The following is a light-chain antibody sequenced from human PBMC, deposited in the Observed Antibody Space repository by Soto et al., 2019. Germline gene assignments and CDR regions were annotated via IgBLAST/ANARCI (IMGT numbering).Light chain of an antibody. CDR2: AAT. CDR1: QDINSR. V-gene: IGKV1-12*01. Sequence: VHMTHSPSSVSASVGDTVTITFLASQDINSRLAWFQQQPGRPPKYVIQAATMLQSGFPSRFAGSGSGGDFTLTIHTLQPEDSATYYCLQVANFPRTFGQGTKVDIK. CDR3: LQVANFPRT. J-gene: IGKJ1*01.